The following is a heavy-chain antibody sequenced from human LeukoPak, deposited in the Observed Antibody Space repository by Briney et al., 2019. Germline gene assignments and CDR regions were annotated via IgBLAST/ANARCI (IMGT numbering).Heavy chain of an antibody. V-gene: IGHV3-48*03. CDR3: ARGDGYENKRPFDH. Sequence: PGGSLRLSCTASGFTFSTYEMNFVRQAPGKGQEWISYMSASDKTTIYADSAKGRFTISRDNAKNSLYLQMNSLRAEGTAVYFCARGDGYENKRPFDHWGQGTLVSVCS. D-gene: IGHD5-12*01. CDR2: MSASDKTT. J-gene: IGHJ4*02. CDR1: GFTFSTYE.